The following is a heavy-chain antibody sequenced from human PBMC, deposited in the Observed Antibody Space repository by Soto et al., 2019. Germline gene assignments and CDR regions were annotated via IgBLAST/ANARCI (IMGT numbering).Heavy chain of an antibody. J-gene: IGHJ5*02. V-gene: IGHV1-69*01. Sequence: KESGGTFSSYAIAWVRQAPGQGLEWMGGIIPIFGIPNYAQKFQGRVAITADESTNTAYMELSSLRSDDTAVYYCAKAAQTRFNWNDLGNWFDPWGQGTLVTVSS. CDR3: AKAAQTRFNWNDLGNWFDP. D-gene: IGHD1-1*01. CDR2: IIPIFGIP. CDR1: GGTFSSYA.